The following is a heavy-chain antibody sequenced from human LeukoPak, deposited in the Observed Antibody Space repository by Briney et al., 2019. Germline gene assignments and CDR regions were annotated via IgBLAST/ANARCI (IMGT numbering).Heavy chain of an antibody. CDR1: GFTFSNYR. CDR3: ATDREYGDYYYYAMDV. Sequence: GGSLRLSCAASGFTFSNYRMHWVRQAPGKGLVWVSRINNGGSSTSYADSVKGRFTIPRDNASDTLYLQMNSLRAEDTAVYYCATDREYGDYYYYAMDVWGQGTTVTVSS. D-gene: IGHD4-17*01. CDR2: INNGGSST. V-gene: IGHV3-74*01. J-gene: IGHJ6*02.